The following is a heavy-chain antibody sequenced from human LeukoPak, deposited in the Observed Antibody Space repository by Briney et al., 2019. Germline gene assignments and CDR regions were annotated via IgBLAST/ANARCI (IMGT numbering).Heavy chain of an antibody. Sequence: GGSLRLSCAASGFTFSSYAMHWVRQAPGKGLERVAVISYDGSNKYYADSVKGRFTISRDNAKNSLYLQMNSLRAEDTAVYYCAREGYPQITIFTFYYFDYWGQGTLVTVSS. J-gene: IGHJ4*02. D-gene: IGHD3-3*01. CDR1: GFTFSSYA. CDR3: AREGYPQITIFTFYYFDY. CDR2: ISYDGSNK. V-gene: IGHV3-30-3*01.